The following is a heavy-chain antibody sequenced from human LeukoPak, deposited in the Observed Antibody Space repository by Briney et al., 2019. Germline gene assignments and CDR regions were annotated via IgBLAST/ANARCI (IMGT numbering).Heavy chain of an antibody. D-gene: IGHD2-2*02. CDR3: ARGEKYCSSTSCYIRAFDI. V-gene: IGHV1-69*05. CDR1: GGTFSSYA. CDR2: IIPIFGTA. Sequence: RASVKVSCKAAGGTFSSYAISWVRQAPGQGLEWMGGIIPIFGTANYAHKFQGRVTITTDESTSTAYMELSSLRSEDTAVYYCARGEKYCSSTSCYIRAFDIWGQGTMVTVSS. J-gene: IGHJ3*02.